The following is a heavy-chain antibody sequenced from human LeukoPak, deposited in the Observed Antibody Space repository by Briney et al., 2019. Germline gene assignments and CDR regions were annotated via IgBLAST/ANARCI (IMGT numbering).Heavy chain of an antibody. CDR3: AKGSSGYFADL. J-gene: IGHJ5*02. CDR2: ISNDGGGT. V-gene: IGHV3-23*01. Sequence: PGGSLRLSCAASGFIFNNYCLIWVRQAPGKGLEWVSAISNDGGGTQYADFVEGRFTISRDNSKNTLFLQMSSLRAEDTALYYCAKGSSGYFADLWGQGTLVTVSS. D-gene: IGHD3-22*01. CDR1: GFIFNNYC.